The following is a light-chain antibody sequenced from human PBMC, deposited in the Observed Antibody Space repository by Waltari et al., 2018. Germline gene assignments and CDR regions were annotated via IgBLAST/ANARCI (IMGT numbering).Light chain of an antibody. CDR2: EDN. J-gene: IGLJ3*02. CDR3: XSTDSXGXXRGV. V-gene: IGLV3-10*01. CDR1: XFPRKH. Sequence: ELTQPPPAXXSPGXTARSPCSGSXFPRKHAYWYHQKSGQVPLLVIYEDNRRPSGIPEXXSGSSSGTKXTLTITGAXADDEGDYYXXSTDSXGXXRGVFGGGXXLTVL.